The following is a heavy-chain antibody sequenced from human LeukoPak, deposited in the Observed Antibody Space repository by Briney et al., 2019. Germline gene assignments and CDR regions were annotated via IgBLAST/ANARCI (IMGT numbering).Heavy chain of an antibody. V-gene: IGHV4-34*01. J-gene: IGHJ5*02. Sequence: SETLSLTCAVYGGCFSGYYWSWIRQPPGKGLEWIGEINHSGSTNYNPSLKSRVTISVDTSKNQFSLKLSSVTAADTAVYYCARGRGPAARGPYNWFDPWGQGTLVTVSS. CDR2: INHSGST. D-gene: IGHD2-2*01. CDR3: ARGRGPAARGPYNWFDP. CDR1: GGCFSGYY.